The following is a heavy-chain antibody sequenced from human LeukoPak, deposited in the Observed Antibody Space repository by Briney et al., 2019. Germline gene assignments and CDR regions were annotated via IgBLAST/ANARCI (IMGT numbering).Heavy chain of an antibody. CDR1: GFTFRSYW. J-gene: IGHJ4*02. D-gene: IGHD1-26*01. CDR3: ARRKTASGPYDY. V-gene: IGHV3-74*01. Sequence: GGSLRLSCVASGFTFRSYWMHWVRQAPGKGLVWVSRIYGDGSDASYADSVKGRFTISRDNAKNTLYLEMNSLRAEDTAVYYCARRKTASGPYDYWGQGTLVTVSS. CDR2: IYGDGSDA.